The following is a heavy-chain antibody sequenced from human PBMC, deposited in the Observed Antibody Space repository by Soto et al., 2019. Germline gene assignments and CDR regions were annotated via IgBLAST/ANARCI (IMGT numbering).Heavy chain of an antibody. D-gene: IGHD1-26*01. V-gene: IGHV1-69*01. CDR1: GGTFSSYA. CDR3: ARSSRRGGSLGHFDY. J-gene: IGHJ4*02. Sequence: QVQLVQSGAEVKKPGSSGKVSCKASGGTFSSYAIRWVRQAPGQGREWMGGIIPIFGTANYAQKFQGRVTITADESTSTAYMELSSLRSEDTAVYYCARSSRRGGSLGHFDYLGQGTLGTVSS. CDR2: IIPIFGTA.